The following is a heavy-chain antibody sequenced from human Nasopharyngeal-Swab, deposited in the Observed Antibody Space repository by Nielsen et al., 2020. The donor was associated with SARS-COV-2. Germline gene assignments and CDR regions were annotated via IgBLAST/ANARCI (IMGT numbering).Heavy chain of an antibody. CDR1: GFTFDDYA. CDR3: AKDTGHYYGSGLHDAFDI. J-gene: IGHJ3*02. CDR2: ISWNSGSI. Sequence: SLKISCAASGFTFDDYAMHWVRQAPGKGLEWVSGISWNSGSIGYADSVKGRFTISRDNAKNSLYLQMSSLRAEDTALYYCAKDTGHYYGSGLHDAFDIWGQGTMVTVSS. V-gene: IGHV3-9*01. D-gene: IGHD3-10*01.